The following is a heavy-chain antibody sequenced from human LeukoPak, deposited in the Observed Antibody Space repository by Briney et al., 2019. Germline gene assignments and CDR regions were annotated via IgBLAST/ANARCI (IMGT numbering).Heavy chain of an antibody. CDR3: ARQTRLHIRPLDY. J-gene: IGHJ4*02. CDR1: GGSFRGYY. Sequence: SETLSLTCAVYGGSFRGYYWSWIRQPPGKGLEWIGEINHSGSTNYNPTLRSRVTISVDTSKNQFSRKLRSVTAAGTALYYCARQTRLHIRPLDYWGQGTLVTVSS. D-gene: IGHD4-11*01. V-gene: IGHV4-34*01. CDR2: INHSGST.